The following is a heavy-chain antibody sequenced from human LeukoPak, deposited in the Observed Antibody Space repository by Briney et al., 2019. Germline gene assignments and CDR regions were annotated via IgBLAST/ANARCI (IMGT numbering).Heavy chain of an antibody. CDR3: VGEDYGGYRFDY. CDR2: ISDSGST. D-gene: IGHD4-23*01. J-gene: IGHJ4*02. V-gene: IGHV4-59*01. CDR1: GASITSYY. Sequence: SETLSLTCTVSGASITSYYWSWIRQPPGKXXXWIGDISDSGSTNYNPSLKSRVTISVDASKNQFSLKLRSVTAADTAVYYCVGEDYGGYRFDYWGQGTLVTVS.